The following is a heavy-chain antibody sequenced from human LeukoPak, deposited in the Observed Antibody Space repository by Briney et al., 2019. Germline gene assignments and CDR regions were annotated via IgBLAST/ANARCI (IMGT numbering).Heavy chain of an antibody. Sequence: GASVKVSCKASGYTFTSYYMHWVRQAPGQGLEWMGIINPSGGSTSYAQKFQGRVTMTRDTSTSTVYMELSSLRSEDTAVYYCARDLSSGYSQYYFDYWGQGTLVTVSS. V-gene: IGHV1-46*01. CDR3: ARDLSSGYSQYYFDY. D-gene: IGHD3-22*01. CDR1: GYTFTSYY. J-gene: IGHJ4*02. CDR2: INPSGGST.